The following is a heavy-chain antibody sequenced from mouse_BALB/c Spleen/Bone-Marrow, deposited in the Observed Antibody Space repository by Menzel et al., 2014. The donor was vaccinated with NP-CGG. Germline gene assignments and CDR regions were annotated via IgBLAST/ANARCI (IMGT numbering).Heavy chain of an antibody. CDR1: GYTFTSYW. V-gene: IGHV1-69*02. J-gene: IGHJ2*01. Sequence: VQLQQSGAELVRPGASVKLSCKAPGYTFTSYWINWVKQRPGQGLEWIGNIYPSDSYTNYNQKFKDKATLTVDKSSSTAYMQLSSPTSEDSAVYYCTRLRVYYFDYWGQGTTLTVSS. CDR2: IYPSDSYT. CDR3: TRLRVYYFDY.